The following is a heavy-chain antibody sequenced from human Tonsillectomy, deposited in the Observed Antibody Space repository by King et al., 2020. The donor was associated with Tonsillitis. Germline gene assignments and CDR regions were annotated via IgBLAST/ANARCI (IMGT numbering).Heavy chain of an antibody. CDR3: ARDSGSYYSLNWYFDL. CDR1: GGSISSGGYS. CDR2: IYHSGST. D-gene: IGHD1-26*01. Sequence: QLQESGSGLVKPSQTLSLTCAVSGGSISSGGYSWSWIRQPPGKGLEWIGYIYHSGSTYYNPSLKSRVTISIDRSKNQSSLKLSSVTAADTAVYYCARDSGSYYSLNWYFDLWGRGTLVTVSS. J-gene: IGHJ2*01. V-gene: IGHV4-30-2*01.